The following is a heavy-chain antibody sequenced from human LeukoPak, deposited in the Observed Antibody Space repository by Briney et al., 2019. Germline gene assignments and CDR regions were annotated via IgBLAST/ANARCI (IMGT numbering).Heavy chain of an antibody. CDR2: IYYSGST. Sequence: SETLSLTCFVSGDSISSSYWSWIRQSPGKGLEWIGYIYYSGSTNYNPSLKSRVTISIDTSESQFSLKVTSVTAADTAVYYCAKVGPYWYFDLWGRGTLVTVSS. CDR3: AKVGPYWYFDL. V-gene: IGHV4-59*01. CDR1: GDSISSSY. J-gene: IGHJ2*01.